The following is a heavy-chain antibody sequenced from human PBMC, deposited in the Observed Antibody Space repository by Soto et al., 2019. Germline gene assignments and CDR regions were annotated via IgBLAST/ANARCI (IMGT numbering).Heavy chain of an antibody. D-gene: IGHD3-16*01. V-gene: IGHV4-59*01. CDR1: GGSISIYY. Sequence: PSDTLSLTCSVSGGSISIYYWSWIRQPPGKGLEWIGYIYYSGSTNYNPSLKSRVTISVDTSKNQFSLKLSSVTAADTAVYYWARRYGGNFDYWGQGTLVTVSS. CDR2: IYYSGST. CDR3: ARRYGGNFDY. J-gene: IGHJ4*02.